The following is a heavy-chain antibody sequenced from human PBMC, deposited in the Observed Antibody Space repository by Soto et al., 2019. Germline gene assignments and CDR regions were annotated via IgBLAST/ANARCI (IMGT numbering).Heavy chain of an antibody. CDR3: ARDLYGAYAFDI. Sequence: GGSLRLSCEASGFTFSSYSINWVRQAPGKGLEWVSSISSGSSYIYYADSVKGRFTISRDNAKNSLYLQMNSPRAEDTAVYYCARDLYGAYAFDIWGQGTMVTVSS. CDR1: GFTFSSYS. V-gene: IGHV3-21*01. J-gene: IGHJ3*02. CDR2: ISSGSSYI. D-gene: IGHD4-17*01.